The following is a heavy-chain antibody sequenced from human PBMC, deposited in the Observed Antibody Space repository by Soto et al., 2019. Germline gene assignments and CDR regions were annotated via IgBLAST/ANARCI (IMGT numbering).Heavy chain of an antibody. CDR2: INYSGGA. D-gene: IGHD3-10*01. J-gene: IGHJ4*02. CDR3: ARVLYYGSGTSDY. V-gene: IGHV4-30-4*01. Sequence: QVQLQESGPGLVKPSQTLSLTATVSGGSTSSGDSSWSGIRQPQGKGREWIGYINYSGGAYYNPSLKSRITLSVDTSNYQFSLHLNSVTHADTAVYYCARVLYYGSGTSDYWGQGTLVTVSS. CDR1: GGSTSSGDSS.